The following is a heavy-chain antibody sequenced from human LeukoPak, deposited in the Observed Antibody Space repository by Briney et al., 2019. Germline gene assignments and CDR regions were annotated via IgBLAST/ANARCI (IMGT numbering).Heavy chain of an antibody. CDR2: IKPDGGEK. D-gene: IGHD3-10*01. J-gene: IGHJ5*02. CDR1: GFTFSSYM. V-gene: IGHV3-7*01. CDR3: ARALTTPNEYYYGSGRNWFDP. Sequence: TGGSLRLSCAASGFTFSSYMMTWVRQAPGKGLEWVANIKPDGGEKFYVDSVRGRFTISRDNAKNSLYLQMNSLRAEDTAVYYCARALTTPNEYYYGSGRNWFDPWGQGTLVTVSS.